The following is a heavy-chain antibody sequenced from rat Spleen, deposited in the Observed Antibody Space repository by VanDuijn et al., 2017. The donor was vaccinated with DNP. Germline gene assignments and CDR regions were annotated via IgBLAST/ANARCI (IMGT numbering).Heavy chain of an antibody. CDR1: GFTFSNYY. CDR2: ITGSGVRT. D-gene: IGHD4-3*01. J-gene: IGHJ2*01. Sequence: EVQVVSSGGGLVQPGGSLKLSCVASGFTFSNYYMAWVRQTPKKGLEWVATITGSGVRTYYPDSVKGRFTISRDNARNSLYLQMNSLKSEDTGTYYCVRWNSGHFDYWGQGVMVTVSS. CDR3: VRWNSGHFDY. V-gene: IGHV5-25*01.